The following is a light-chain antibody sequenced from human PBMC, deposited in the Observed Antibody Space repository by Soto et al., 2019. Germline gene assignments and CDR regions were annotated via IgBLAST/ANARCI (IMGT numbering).Light chain of an antibody. CDR3: QQYYNWPLT. Sequence: EIVMTQSPATLSVSPGERATLSCRASQSVSSNLAWYQQKPGQAPRLLIYGASTRATGIPARFSGSGSGTEFTLPISSLQSEDFAVYYCQQYYNWPLTFGGGTKVEIK. CDR2: GAS. V-gene: IGKV3-15*01. J-gene: IGKJ4*01. CDR1: QSVSSN.